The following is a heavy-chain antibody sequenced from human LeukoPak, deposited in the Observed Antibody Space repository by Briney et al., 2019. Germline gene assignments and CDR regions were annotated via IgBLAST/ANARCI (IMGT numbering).Heavy chain of an antibody. J-gene: IGHJ6*02. CDR2: IYYSGST. CDR3: AREFAPLRGNYYYGMDV. CDR1: GGSVSSGSYY. V-gene: IGHV4-61*01. Sequence: PSETLSLTCTVSGGSVSSGSYYWSWIRQPPGTGLEWIGYIYYSGSTNYDPSLKSRVTISVDTSKNRFSLKLSSVTAADTAVYYCAREFAPLRGNYYYGMDVWGQGTTVTVSS. D-gene: IGHD3-16*01.